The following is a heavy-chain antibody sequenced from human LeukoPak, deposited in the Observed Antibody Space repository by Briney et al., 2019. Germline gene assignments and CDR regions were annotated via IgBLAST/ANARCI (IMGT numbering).Heavy chain of an antibody. Sequence: GGSLRLSCAASGFTFSSYEMNWVRQAPGKGLEWVSYISSSGSTIYYADSVKGRFTISRDNAKNSLYLQMNSLRAEDTAVYYCARTGGYTYGHLDYWGQGTLVTVSS. V-gene: IGHV3-48*03. D-gene: IGHD5-18*01. CDR2: ISSSGSTI. J-gene: IGHJ4*02. CDR3: ARTGGYTYGHLDY. CDR1: GFTFSSYE.